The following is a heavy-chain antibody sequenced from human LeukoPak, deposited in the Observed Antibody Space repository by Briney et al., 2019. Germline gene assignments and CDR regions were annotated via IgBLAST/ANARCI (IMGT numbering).Heavy chain of an antibody. V-gene: IGHV3-7*01. Sequence: GGSLRLSCAASGFTFSSYSMSWVRQAPGEGLEWVANIKQDGSEKYYVDSVKGRFTISRDNAKNSLYLQMNSLRAEDTAVYYCARDVHGSLDYWGQGTLVTVSS. CDR1: GFTFSSYS. J-gene: IGHJ4*02. D-gene: IGHD1-26*01. CDR2: IKQDGSEK. CDR3: ARDVHGSLDY.